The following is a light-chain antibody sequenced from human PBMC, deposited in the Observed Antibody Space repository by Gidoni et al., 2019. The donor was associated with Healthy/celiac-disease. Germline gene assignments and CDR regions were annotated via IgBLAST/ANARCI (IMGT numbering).Light chain of an antibody. CDR1: QSISSY. J-gene: IGKJ4*01. V-gene: IGKV1-39*01. CDR3: QQNYSTPLT. CDR2: AAS. Sequence: DLQLTQTPSSLSASVGDRVTITCRTSQSISSYLNCDQQKPGKAPKLLLYAASSLQSGVASRFSGSGSGTDFTLTISSLQPEDVETYYCQQNYSTPLTFGGGTKVEIK.